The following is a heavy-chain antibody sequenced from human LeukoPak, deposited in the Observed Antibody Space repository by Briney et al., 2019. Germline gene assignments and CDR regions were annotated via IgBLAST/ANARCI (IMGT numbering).Heavy chain of an antibody. V-gene: IGHV3-30*04. CDR2: IPYDGSDK. CDR1: GFTFSNCA. Sequence: GKSLRLSCAASGFTFSNCAMHWVRQAPGKGLEWVAVIPYDGSDKSYADSVKGRVTISRDNSKNTLYLLMNTLRAEDTAVYYCARVGGGSSWFGHFDYWGQGTLVTVSS. J-gene: IGHJ4*02. CDR3: ARVGGGSSWFGHFDY. D-gene: IGHD6-13*01.